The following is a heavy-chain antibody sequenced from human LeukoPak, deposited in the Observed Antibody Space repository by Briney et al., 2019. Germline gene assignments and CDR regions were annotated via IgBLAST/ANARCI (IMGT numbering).Heavy chain of an antibody. CDR2: INWNGGST. Sequence: GGSLRLSCAASGFTFDDYGMSWVRHAPGKGLEWVSGINWNGGSTGYADSVKGRFTISRDNAKNSLYLQMNSLRAEDTALYYCARDGYGDYSSDYWGQGTLVTVSS. CDR3: ARDGYGDYSSDY. V-gene: IGHV3-20*04. D-gene: IGHD4-17*01. J-gene: IGHJ4*02. CDR1: GFTFDDYG.